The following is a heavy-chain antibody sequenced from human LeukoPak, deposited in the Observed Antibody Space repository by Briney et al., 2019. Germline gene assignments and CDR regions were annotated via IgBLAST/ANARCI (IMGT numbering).Heavy chain of an antibody. CDR3: AREVFVVVPADYYYYGMDV. V-gene: IGHV1-2*06. Sequence: ASVKVSCKASGYTFTGYYMHWVRQAPGQGLEWMGRINPNSGGTNYAQKFQGSVTMTRDTSISTAYMELSRLRSDDTAVYYCAREVFVVVPADYYYYGMDVWGQGTTVTVSS. J-gene: IGHJ6*02. D-gene: IGHD2-2*01. CDR2: INPNSGGT. CDR1: GYTFTGYY.